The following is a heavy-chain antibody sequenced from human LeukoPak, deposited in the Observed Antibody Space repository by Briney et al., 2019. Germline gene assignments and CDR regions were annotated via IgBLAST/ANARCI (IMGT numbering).Heavy chain of an antibody. CDR2: IYTSGST. CDR1: GGSISSYY. D-gene: IGHD6-13*01. J-gene: IGHJ5*02. V-gene: IGHV4-4*09. CDR3: ARHGREQQLVNWFDP. Sequence: SETLSLTCTVSGGSISSYYWSWIRQPPGKGLEWIGYIYTSGSTNYNPSLKSRVTISVDTSKNQFSLKLTSVTAADTAVYYCARHGREQQLVNWFDPRGQGTLVTVSS.